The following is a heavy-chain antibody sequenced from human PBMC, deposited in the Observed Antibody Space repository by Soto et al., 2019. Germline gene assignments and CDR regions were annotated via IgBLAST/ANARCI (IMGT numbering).Heavy chain of an antibody. Sequence: QVQLQESGPGLVKPSGTLSLTCAVSSGSISSSNWWSWVRQPPGKGLEWIGEIYHSGSTNYNPSLKSRVTISVDKSKNHFSLKLGSVTAADTAVDYWARVKGWFGDWSRHDAFDIWGQGTMVTGSS. CDR2: IYHSGST. CDR1: SGSISSSNW. J-gene: IGHJ3*02. CDR3: ARVKGWFGDWSRHDAFDI. D-gene: IGHD3-10*01. V-gene: IGHV4-4*02.